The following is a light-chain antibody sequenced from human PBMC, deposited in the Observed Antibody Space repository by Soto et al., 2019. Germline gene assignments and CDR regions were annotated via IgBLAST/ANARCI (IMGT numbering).Light chain of an antibody. CDR2: GAS. CDR3: HQYDSSPYT. CDR1: QSVSSTF. Sequence: IVLTQSPGTLSLSPGERATLSCRASQSVSSTFLAWHQQKPGQAPRLLIYGASSRETGIPDTFSGSGSGTDFTLTISRLEPEDFALYYCHQYDSSPYTFAQGTKLEIK. J-gene: IGKJ2*01. V-gene: IGKV3-20*01.